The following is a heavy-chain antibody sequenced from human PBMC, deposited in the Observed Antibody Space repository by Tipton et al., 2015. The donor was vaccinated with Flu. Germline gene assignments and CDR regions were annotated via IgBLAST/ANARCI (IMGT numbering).Heavy chain of an antibody. Sequence: TLSLTCAVSGYSINSGYFWGWIRQPPGKGLEWIGSMSHSGRTYYNPPLKSRVTISADTWKTQFSLKLGSVTAADTAVYYCARLTYYYGSGTSDCWGQGTLLTVSS. J-gene: IGHJ4*02. CDR2: MSHSGRT. CDR3: ARLTYYYGSGTSDC. V-gene: IGHV4-38-2*01. CDR1: GYSINSGYF. D-gene: IGHD3-10*01.